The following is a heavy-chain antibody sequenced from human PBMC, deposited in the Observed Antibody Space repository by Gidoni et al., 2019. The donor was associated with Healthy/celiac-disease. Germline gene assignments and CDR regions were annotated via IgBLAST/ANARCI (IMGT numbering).Heavy chain of an antibody. J-gene: IGHJ3*02. CDR1: GYSLTSYW. D-gene: IGHD1-7*01. Sequence: EVQLVQSGAEAKKPGESLRISFTGSGYSLTSYWISWVRQMPGKGLEWMVRIGPSDSYTNYSPSFQGHVTISADKSISTAYLQWSSLKASDTAMYYCARLITGTTHDAFDIWGQGTMVTVSS. CDR3: ARLITGTTHDAFDI. CDR2: IGPSDSYT. V-gene: IGHV5-10-1*03.